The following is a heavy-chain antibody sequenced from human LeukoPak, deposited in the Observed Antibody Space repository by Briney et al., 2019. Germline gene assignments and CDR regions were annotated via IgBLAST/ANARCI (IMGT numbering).Heavy chain of an antibody. V-gene: IGHV4-34*01. CDR1: GGSFSGYY. CDR3: ARSGSYLYYFDY. J-gene: IGHJ4*02. CDR2: INHSGST. D-gene: IGHD1-26*01. Sequence: PSETLSLTCAVYGGSFSGYYRSWIRQPPGKGLEWIGEINHSGSTNYNPSLKSRVTISVDTSKNQFSLKMRSVTAADTAVYYCARSGSYLYYFDYWGQGTLVTVSS.